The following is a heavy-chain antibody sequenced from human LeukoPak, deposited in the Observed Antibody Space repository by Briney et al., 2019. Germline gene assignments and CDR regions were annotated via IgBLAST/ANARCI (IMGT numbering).Heavy chain of an antibody. CDR1: GFTFSSYA. Sequence: GGSLRLSCAASGFTFSSYAMSWVRQAPGKGLEWVAGISASGSSTYFADSVKGRFTLSRDNSKKLLYLHINNLRAGDTAVYYCAKERGGTFNDDFDYWGQGTLVTVSS. J-gene: IGHJ4*02. CDR2: ISASGSST. V-gene: IGHV3-23*01. CDR3: AKERGGTFNDDFDY. D-gene: IGHD1-1*01.